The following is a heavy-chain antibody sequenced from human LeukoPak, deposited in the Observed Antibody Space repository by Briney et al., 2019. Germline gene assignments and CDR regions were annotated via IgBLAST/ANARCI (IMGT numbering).Heavy chain of an antibody. D-gene: IGHD6-25*01. CDR1: GFTFSSYA. V-gene: IGHV3-23*01. CDR3: AKGVSGWPYYLDS. CDR2: ISGSGGST. J-gene: IGHJ4*02. Sequence: PGGSLRLSCAASGFTFSSYAMSWVRQAPGKGLEWVSAISGSGGSTYYADSVKGRFTISRDNSKSTLYLQMNSLRVDDTALYYCAKGVSGWPYYLDSWGQGTLVTVSS.